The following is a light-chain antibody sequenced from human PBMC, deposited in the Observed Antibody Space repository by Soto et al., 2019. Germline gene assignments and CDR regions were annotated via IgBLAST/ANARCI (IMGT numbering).Light chain of an antibody. Sequence: EIVLTQSPATLSLSPGERATLSCRTSQSVGRNLAWYQQKAGQAPRLLMYDTSNRATGIPARFSGSGSGTDFTLTISTLEPEDFGVYYCQTRSNWPLTFGGGTKMEIK. J-gene: IGKJ4*01. CDR2: DTS. CDR1: QSVGRN. V-gene: IGKV3-11*01. CDR3: QTRSNWPLT.